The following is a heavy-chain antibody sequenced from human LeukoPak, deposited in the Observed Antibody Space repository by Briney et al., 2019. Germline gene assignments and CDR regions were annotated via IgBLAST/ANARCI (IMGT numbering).Heavy chain of an antibody. J-gene: IGHJ3*02. CDR2: INPSGGST. D-gene: IGHD4-17*01. Sequence: ASVKVSCKASGYTFTSYYMHWVRQAPGHGLEWMGIINPSGGSTSYAQKFQGRVAMTRDTSTSTVYMELSSLRSEDTAVYYCARGLLPEGDYVGWSAFDIWGQGTMVTVSS. CDR1: GYTFTSYY. V-gene: IGHV1-46*01. CDR3: ARGLLPEGDYVGWSAFDI.